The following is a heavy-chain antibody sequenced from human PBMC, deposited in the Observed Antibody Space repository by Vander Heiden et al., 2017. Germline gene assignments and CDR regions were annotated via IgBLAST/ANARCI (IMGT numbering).Heavy chain of an antibody. J-gene: IGHJ2*01. CDR2: IYYSGST. D-gene: IGHD3-3*01. CDR3: ARREIVGVVISSWYFDL. CDR1: GGSISSSSYY. Sequence: QLQLQESGPGLVKPSETLSLTCTVSGGSISSSSYYWGWIRQPPGKGLEWIGSIYYSGSTYYNPSLKSRVTISVDTSKNQFSLKLSSVTAADTAVYYCARREIVGVVISSWYFDLWGRGTLVTVSS. V-gene: IGHV4-39*01.